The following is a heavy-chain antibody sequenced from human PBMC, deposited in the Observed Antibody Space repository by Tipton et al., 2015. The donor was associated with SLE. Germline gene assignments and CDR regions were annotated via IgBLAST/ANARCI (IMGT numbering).Heavy chain of an antibody. CDR2: IYRTGTT. D-gene: IGHD6-13*01. V-gene: IGHV4-38-2*02. CDR1: DDSVSSAYY. J-gene: IGHJ4*02. CDR3: ARIVAAAGTRYFDY. Sequence: TLSLTCIVSDDSVSSAYYWAWIRQPPGKGLQWIACIYRTGTTYVNPSLKSRVTISVDTSKNQFSLKLSSVTAADTAVYCCARIVAAAGTRYFDYWGQGTLVTVSS.